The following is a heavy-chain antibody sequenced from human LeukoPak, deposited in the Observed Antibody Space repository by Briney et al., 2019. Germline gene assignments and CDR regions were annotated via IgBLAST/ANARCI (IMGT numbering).Heavy chain of an antibody. J-gene: IGHJ6*02. V-gene: IGHV3-33*06. Sequence: GRSLRLSCAASGFTFSSYGMHWVRQAPGKGLEWVAVIWYDGSNKYYADSVKGRFTISRDNSKNTLYLQMNSLSAEDTAVYYCAKVSPPIVLVPAAMDVWGQGTTVPVPS. CDR3: AKVSPPIVLVPAAMDV. D-gene: IGHD2-2*01. CDR1: GFTFSSYG. CDR2: IWYDGSNK.